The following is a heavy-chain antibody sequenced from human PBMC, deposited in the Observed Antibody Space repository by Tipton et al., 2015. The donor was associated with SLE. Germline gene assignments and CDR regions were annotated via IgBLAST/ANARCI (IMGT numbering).Heavy chain of an antibody. V-gene: IGHV4-61*02. D-gene: IGHD2-21*01. CDR3: ARRRFQSASDY. CDR2: IYTCGST. Sequence: TLSLTCTVSGGSISSGSYYWSWIRQPAGKGLEWIGRIYTCGSTNYNPSLKSRVTISVDTSKNQFSLKLTSVTAADTAVYYCARRRFQSASDYWGQGTLVSVSS. J-gene: IGHJ4*02. CDR1: GGSISSGSYY.